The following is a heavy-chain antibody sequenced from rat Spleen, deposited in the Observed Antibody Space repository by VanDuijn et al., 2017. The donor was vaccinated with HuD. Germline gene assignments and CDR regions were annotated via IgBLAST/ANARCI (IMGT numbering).Heavy chain of an antibody. D-gene: IGHD1-9*01. CDR2: ISYDGSST. J-gene: IGHJ2*01. V-gene: IGHV5-29*01. CDR1: GFTFSDYY. Sequence: EVQLVESDGGLVQPGRSLKLSCAASGFTFSDYYMAWVRQAPTKGLEWVATISYDGSSTYYRDSVKGRFTISRDNAKSTLYLQMDSLRSEDTATYYCARHGYNSYCDYWGQGVMVTVSS. CDR3: ARHGYNSYCDY.